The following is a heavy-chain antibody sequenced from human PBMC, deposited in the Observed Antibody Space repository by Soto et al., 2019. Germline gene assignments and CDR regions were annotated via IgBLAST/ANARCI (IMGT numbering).Heavy chain of an antibody. CDR2: IIPILGIA. CDR1: GGTFSSYT. CDR3: GRDIPVSPGGAFES. D-gene: IGHD3-10*01. Sequence: QVQLVQSGAEVKKPGSSVKVSCKASGGTFSSYTISWVRQAPGQGLEWMGRIIPILGIANYAQKFQGRVTLDADKSSNTAYREMSSLSSEETAVYYCGRDIPVSPGGAFESWGQGTIVTVS. J-gene: IGHJ3*02. V-gene: IGHV1-69*08.